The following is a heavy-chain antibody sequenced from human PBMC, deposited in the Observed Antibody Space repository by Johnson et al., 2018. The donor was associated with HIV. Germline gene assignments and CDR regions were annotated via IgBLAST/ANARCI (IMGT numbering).Heavy chain of an antibody. V-gene: IGHV3-11*01. CDR3: ARDTPFDI. CDR1: GFSFSDYY. Sequence: QVQLVESGGGLVKPGGSLRLSCAASGFSFSDYYMSCIRQAQGRGLEWVSYIRGSDRTTYYADSVKGRFTISRDNSKNTLYLQMNSRRAEDTAVYYCARDTPFDIWGQGTMVTVSS. CDR2: IRGSDRTT. J-gene: IGHJ3*02.